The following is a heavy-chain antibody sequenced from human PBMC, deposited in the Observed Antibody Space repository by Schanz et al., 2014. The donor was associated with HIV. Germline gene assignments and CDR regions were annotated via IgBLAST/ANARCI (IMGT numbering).Heavy chain of an antibody. V-gene: IGHV1-8*01. CDR2: INPTNGKT. CDR1: GYTFTSYD. Sequence: QVHLVQSGAEVKKPGASVKVSCKASGYTFTSYDINWVRQATGQGLEWMGWINPTNGKTFYTQKFRGRVTMTRDTSVNTASMEVSRLMSDDTAVYYCARNQYQMLPFDFWGQGTRVTVSS. D-gene: IGHD2-15*01. CDR3: ARNQYQMLPFDF. J-gene: IGHJ4*02.